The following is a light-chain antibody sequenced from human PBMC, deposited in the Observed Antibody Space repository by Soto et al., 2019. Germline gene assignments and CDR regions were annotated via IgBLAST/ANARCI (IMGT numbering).Light chain of an antibody. Sequence: EIVLTQSPVTLSLSPGERATLSCRASQSVTNRYLAWYQQKPGQAPRLLIYGASSRATGIPDRFSGSGSGTDFTLTISRLEPEYFAVFYCQQYGSSPLTFGGGTDVEIK. V-gene: IGKV3-20*01. CDR1: QSVTNRY. CDR2: GAS. CDR3: QQYGSSPLT. J-gene: IGKJ4*01.